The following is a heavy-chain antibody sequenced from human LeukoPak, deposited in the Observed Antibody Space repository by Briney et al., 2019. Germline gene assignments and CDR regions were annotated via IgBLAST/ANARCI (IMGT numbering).Heavy chain of an antibody. Sequence: GGSLRLSCAASGFTFSGYSMNWVRQAPGKGLEWVSSISSSSSYIYYADSVKGRFTISRDNAKNSLYLQMNSLRAEDTAVYYCARARYVDWLAPDFDAFDIWGQGTMVTVSS. CDR3: ARARYVDWLAPDFDAFDI. V-gene: IGHV3-21*01. CDR1: GFTFSGYS. J-gene: IGHJ3*02. CDR2: ISSSSSYI. D-gene: IGHD3-9*01.